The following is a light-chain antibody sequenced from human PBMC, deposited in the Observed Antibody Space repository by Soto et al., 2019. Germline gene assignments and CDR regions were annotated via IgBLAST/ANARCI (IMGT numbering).Light chain of an antibody. CDR2: EVF. J-gene: IGLJ3*02. CDR3: ISYIPSPTTHWV. CDR1: NTDVGGYDR. V-gene: IGLV2-14*01. Sequence: QSALTQPASVSGSPGQSITISCTGTNTDVGGYDRVSWYQHHPGKAPKMLIFEVFNRPSGISDRFSGSKSGDTASLTISGLLAEDEADYYCISYIPSPTTHWVFGGGTKVIVL.